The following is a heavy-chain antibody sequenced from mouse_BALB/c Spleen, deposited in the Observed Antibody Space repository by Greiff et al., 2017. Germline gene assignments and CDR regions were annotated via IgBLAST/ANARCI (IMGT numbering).Heavy chain of an antibody. V-gene: IGHV5-6-5*01. J-gene: IGHJ2*01. CDR3: ARDHYGSSY. CDR1: GFTFSSYA. CDR2: ISSGGST. Sequence: EVQRVESGGGLVKPGGSLKLSCAASGFTFSSYAMSWVRQTPEKRLEWVASISSGGSTYYPDSVKGRFTISRDNARNILYLQMSSLRSEDTAMYYCARDHYGSSYWGQGTTLTVSS. D-gene: IGHD1-1*01.